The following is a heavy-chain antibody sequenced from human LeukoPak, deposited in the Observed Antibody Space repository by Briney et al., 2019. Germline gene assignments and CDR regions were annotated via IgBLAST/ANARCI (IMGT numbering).Heavy chain of an antibody. J-gene: IGHJ4*02. CDR3: ASQGSDSGWFYF. Sequence: PSETLSLTYTVYGSISSRGYYWGWIRQPPGKGLEWIGSMYDSESYYYNPSLKSRVTISVDTSKNQFSLKLTSVTAADTAIYYCASQGSDSGWFYFWGQGTLVTVSS. CDR2: MYDSESY. CDR1: GSISSRGYY. D-gene: IGHD6-19*01. V-gene: IGHV4-39*07.